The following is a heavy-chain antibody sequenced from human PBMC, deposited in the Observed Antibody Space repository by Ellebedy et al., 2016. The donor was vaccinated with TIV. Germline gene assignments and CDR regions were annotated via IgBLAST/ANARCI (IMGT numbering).Heavy chain of an antibody. CDR2: IYLGDSDT. D-gene: IGHD3-10*01. CDR1: GYSFTSYW. V-gene: IGHV5-51*01. CDR3: ARFISWFDP. J-gene: IGHJ5*02. Sequence: QVSCKGSGYSFTSYWIGWVRQMPGKGLEWMGIIYLGDSDTRYSPSFQGQVTISADKSISTAYLQWSSLKASDTAMYYCARFISWFDPWGQGTLVTVSS.